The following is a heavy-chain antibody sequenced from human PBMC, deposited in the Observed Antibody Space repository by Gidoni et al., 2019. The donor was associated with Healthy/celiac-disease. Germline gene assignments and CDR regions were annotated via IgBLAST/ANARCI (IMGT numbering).Heavy chain of an antibody. D-gene: IGHD2-15*01. J-gene: IGHJ6*02. Sequence: QVQLVQSGAEVKKPGSSVKVSCKASGATFSSYAISWVRQAPGQGLEWMGGIIPIFGTANYAQKFQGRVTITADESTSTAYMELSSLRSEDTAVYYCARVDCSGGSCHAVYYYGMDVWGQGTTVTVSS. CDR2: IIPIFGTA. CDR3: ARVDCSGGSCHAVYYYGMDV. V-gene: IGHV1-69*01. CDR1: GATFSSYA.